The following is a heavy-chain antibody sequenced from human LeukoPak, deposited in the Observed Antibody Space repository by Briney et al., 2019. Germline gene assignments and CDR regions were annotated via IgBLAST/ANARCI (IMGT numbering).Heavy chain of an antibody. D-gene: IGHD3-16*01. CDR2: IHSDGTT. CDR1: GGSLTNYY. J-gene: IGHJ4*02. V-gene: IGHV4-4*09. CDR3: ARLNFRGGEALHFDS. Sequence: SETLSLTCSVYGGSLTNYYWGWIRQPPGKGLEFIGYIHSDGTTNYDSSLQSRVAISLDTSKIQFSLRLYSVTAADTALYFCARLNFRGGEALHFDSWGQGTLVTVSS.